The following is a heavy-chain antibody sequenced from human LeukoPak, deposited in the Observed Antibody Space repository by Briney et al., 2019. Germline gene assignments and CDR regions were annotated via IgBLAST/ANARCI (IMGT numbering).Heavy chain of an antibody. J-gene: IGHJ4*02. D-gene: IGHD6-19*01. Sequence: PGGSLRLSCAASGFTFSNFWMNWVRRAPGKGLEWVANIKKDGSEKYYVDSVKGRFTISRDNAKNSLYLQMNSLRAEDTAVYYCVSGSGWYMDYWGQGTLVTVSS. V-gene: IGHV3-7*03. CDR2: IKKDGSEK. CDR3: VSGSGWYMDY. CDR1: GFTFSNFW.